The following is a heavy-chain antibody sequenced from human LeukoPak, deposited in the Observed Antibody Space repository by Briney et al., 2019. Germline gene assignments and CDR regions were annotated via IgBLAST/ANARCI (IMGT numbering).Heavy chain of an antibody. V-gene: IGHV1-18*01. Sequence: ASVKVSCKGSGDTFTSYCISAVRQAPGQGLEWMGWISAYNGNTNYAQKLQGRVTMTTDTSTSTAYMELRSLRSDDTAVYYCARVPFIAVAGDYFDYWGQGTLVTVSS. J-gene: IGHJ4*02. CDR1: GDTFTSYC. CDR2: ISAYNGNT. D-gene: IGHD6-13*01. CDR3: ARVPFIAVAGDYFDY.